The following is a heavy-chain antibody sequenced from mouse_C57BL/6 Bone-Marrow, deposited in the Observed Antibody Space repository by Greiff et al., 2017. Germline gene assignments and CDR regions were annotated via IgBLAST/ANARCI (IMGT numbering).Heavy chain of an antibody. CDR2: FHPYNDDT. CDR3: ARGGNYGGYYFDY. D-gene: IGHD2-1*01. CDR1: GYTFTTYP. J-gene: IGHJ2*01. Sequence: QVQLQQSGAELVKPGASVKMSCKASGYTFTTYPIEWMKQNHGKSLEWIGNFHPYNDDTKYNEKFKGKATLTVEKYSRHVYLEISRLTSCDSAVYYCARGGNYGGYYFDYWGQGTTLTVSS. V-gene: IGHV1-47*01.